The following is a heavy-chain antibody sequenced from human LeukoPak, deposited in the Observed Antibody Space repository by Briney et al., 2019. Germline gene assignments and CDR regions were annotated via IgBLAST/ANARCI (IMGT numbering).Heavy chain of an antibody. CDR1: GYTFTSYG. CDR3: ARAHPYYDSSFGILSY. CDR2: ISAYNGNT. D-gene: IGHD3-22*01. J-gene: IGHJ4*02. V-gene: IGHV1-18*01. Sequence: ASVKVSCKASGYTFTSYGISWVRQAPGQGLEWMGWISAYNGNTNYAQKLQGRVTMTTDTSTSTAYMELRSLRSDDTAVYYCARAHPYYDSSFGILSYWGQGTLVTVSS.